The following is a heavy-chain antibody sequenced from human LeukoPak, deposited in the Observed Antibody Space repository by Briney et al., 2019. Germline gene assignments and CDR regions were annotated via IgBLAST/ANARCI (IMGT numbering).Heavy chain of an antibody. V-gene: IGHV3-7*01. CDR1: GFTFTSYW. CDR3: AREDRIAPADKAFDI. D-gene: IGHD6-13*01. CDR2: MAQDGSEK. Sequence: PGGSLRLSCAASGFTFTSYWMRWVRQAPGKRLEWVATMAQDGSEKYYVDSVKGRFTISRDNSKNTLYLQLNSLRAEDTAVYYCAREDRIAPADKAFDIWGQGTMVTVSS. J-gene: IGHJ3*02.